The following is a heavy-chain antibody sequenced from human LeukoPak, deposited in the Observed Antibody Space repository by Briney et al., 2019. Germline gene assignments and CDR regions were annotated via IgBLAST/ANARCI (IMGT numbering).Heavy chain of an antibody. CDR3: ARVGAICGSTSCYHYFQH. CDR2: IIPIFGTA. Sequence: SVKVSCKASGGTFSSYAISWVRQAPGQGLEWMGGIIPIFGTANYAQKFQGRVTITADESTSTAYMELSSLRSEDTAVYYCARVGAICGSTSCYHYFQHWGQGTLVTVSS. V-gene: IGHV1-69*13. J-gene: IGHJ1*01. CDR1: GGTFSSYA. D-gene: IGHD2-2*01.